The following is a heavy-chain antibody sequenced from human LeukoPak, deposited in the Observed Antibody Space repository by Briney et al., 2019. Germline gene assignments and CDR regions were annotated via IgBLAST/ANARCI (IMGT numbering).Heavy chain of an antibody. V-gene: IGHV3-48*03. J-gene: IGHJ5*02. CDR2: ISSSGSTI. Sequence: GGSLRLSWAASGFTFSSYEMNWVRQAPGKGLEWVSYISSSGSTIYYADSVKGRFTISRDNAKNSLYLQMNSLRAEDTAVYYCASQPWDIVVVPAAMGGFDPWGQGTLVTVSS. CDR3: ASQPWDIVVVPAAMGGFDP. D-gene: IGHD2-2*01. CDR1: GFTFSSYE.